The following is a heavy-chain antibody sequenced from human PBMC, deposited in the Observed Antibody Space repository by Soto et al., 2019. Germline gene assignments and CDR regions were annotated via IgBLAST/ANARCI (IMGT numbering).Heavy chain of an antibody. D-gene: IGHD6-6*01. Sequence: KQSPTLSLPCAISGDSVSSNSAAWNWIRQSPSRGLEWLGRTYYRSKWYNDYALSVKSRITINPDTSKNQVSLQLNSVTPEDTAVYYCAGAARQFNYYYGMDVWGQGTTVTVSS. J-gene: IGHJ6*02. CDR3: AGAARQFNYYYGMDV. CDR2: TYYRSKWYN. V-gene: IGHV6-1*01. CDR1: GDSVSSNSAA.